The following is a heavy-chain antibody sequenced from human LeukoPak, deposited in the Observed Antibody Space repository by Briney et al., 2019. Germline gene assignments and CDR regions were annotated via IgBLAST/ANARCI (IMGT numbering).Heavy chain of an antibody. CDR3: AREYSGFDY. Sequence: PSETLALTCTVSGDPISGYSNYKWSWIRQPPGKGLEWIGYIYYHGSTNYNPSLKSRVTISVDTSKNQLSLKLSSVTAADTAVYYCAREYSGFDYWGQGTLVTVSS. CDR2: IYYHGST. J-gene: IGHJ4*02. D-gene: IGHD6-13*01. CDR1: GDPISGYSNYK. V-gene: IGHV4-61*01.